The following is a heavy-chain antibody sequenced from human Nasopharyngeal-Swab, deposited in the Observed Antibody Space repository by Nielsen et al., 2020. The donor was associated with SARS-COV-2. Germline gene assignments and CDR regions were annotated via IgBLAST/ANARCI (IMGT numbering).Heavy chain of an antibody. CDR2: INPNSGGT. J-gene: IGHJ3*01. Sequence: ASVKVSCKASGYTFTGFYMHWVRQAPGQGLEWMGWINPNSGGTNYAQKFRGWVTMTRDTSISTVYMELSRLRSDDTAVYYCARPGLTAALNDAFDLWGQGTMVTVSS. V-gene: IGHV1-2*04. CDR1: GYTFTGFY. CDR3: ARPGLTAALNDAFDL. D-gene: IGHD6-13*01.